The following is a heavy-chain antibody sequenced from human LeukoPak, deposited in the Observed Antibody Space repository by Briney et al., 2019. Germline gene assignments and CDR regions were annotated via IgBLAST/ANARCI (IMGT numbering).Heavy chain of an antibody. CDR1: GGSFSGYY. V-gene: IGHV4-34*01. D-gene: IGHD1-14*01. CDR2: INHSGST. Sequence: SETLSLSCAVYGGSFSGYYWSWIRQPPGKGLEWIWEINHSGSTNYNPSLKSRVTISVDTSKNQFSLKLSSVSAADTAVYYCARGRSSRNRPILDYWGEGTLVTVSS. CDR3: ARGRSSRNRPILDY. J-gene: IGHJ4*02.